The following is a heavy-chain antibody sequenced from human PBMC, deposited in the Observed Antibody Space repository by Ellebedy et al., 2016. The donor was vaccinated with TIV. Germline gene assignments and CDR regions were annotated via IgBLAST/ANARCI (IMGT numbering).Heavy chain of an antibody. CDR1: GYTFTSYY. CDR3: ARVPGKGGMDV. CDR2: INPSGGST. V-gene: IGHV1-46*01. Sequence: ASVKVSXXASGYTFTSYYMHWVRQAPGQGLEWMGIINPSGGSTSYAQKFQGRVTMTRDTSTSTVYMELSSLRSEDTAVYYCARVPGKGGMDVWGQGTTVTVSS. J-gene: IGHJ6*02.